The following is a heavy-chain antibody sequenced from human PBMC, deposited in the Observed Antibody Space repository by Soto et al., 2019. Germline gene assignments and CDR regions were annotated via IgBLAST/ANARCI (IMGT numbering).Heavy chain of an antibody. CDR2: ISGSGDTT. J-gene: IGHJ6*03. D-gene: IGHD3-10*01. Sequence: GGSLRLSCAASGFTFSSYAMSWVRQAPGKGLEWVSAISGSGDTTYYADSVKGRFTISRDNSKNTLYLQMNSLRAEDTAVYYCAKAAIAMVRGVPPYYFYYMDVWGKGITVTVSS. CDR1: GFTFSSYA. CDR3: AKAAIAMVRGVPPYYFYYMDV. V-gene: IGHV3-23*01.